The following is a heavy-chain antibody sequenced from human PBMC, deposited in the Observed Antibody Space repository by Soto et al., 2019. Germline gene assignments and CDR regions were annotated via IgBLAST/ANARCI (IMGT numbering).Heavy chain of an antibody. CDR1: GYTFTIYG. D-gene: IGHD3-16*01. V-gene: IGHV1-18*01. CDR2: ISGDNGNT. J-gene: IGHJ3*01. CDR3: ARRVGLAPVYYSYEL. Sequence: QGQLVQSGAEVKKPGASVKVSCKASGYTFTIYGISWMRQAPGQGLEWMGWISGDNGNTKYAQKFQGRVTMTTDTSKSTAYMELRSLRSDDTAVYYCARRVGLAPVYYSYELWGQGTMVTVSS.